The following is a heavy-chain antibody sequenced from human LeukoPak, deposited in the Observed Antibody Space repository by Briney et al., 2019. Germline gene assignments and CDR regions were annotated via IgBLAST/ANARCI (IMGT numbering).Heavy chain of an antibody. V-gene: IGHV3-33*01. CDR1: GFTFSSHG. D-gene: IGHD3-16*01. J-gene: IGHJ4*02. CDR2: IYYDGSNK. Sequence: PGRSLRLSCAASGFTFSSHGMHWVRQAPGKGLEWVALIYYDGSNKYYADSVKGRFTISRDNSKNTLYLQMNSLRAEDTAAYYCARVGTLDFGDFDYWGQGTLVTVSS. CDR3: ARVGTLDFGDFDY.